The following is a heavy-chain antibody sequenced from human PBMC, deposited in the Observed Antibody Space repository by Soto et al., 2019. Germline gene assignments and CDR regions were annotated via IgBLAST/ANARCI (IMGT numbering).Heavy chain of an antibody. CDR3: ARGGYQRGNYYYGMDV. CDR1: GFTFSSYS. D-gene: IGHD5-12*01. V-gene: IGHV3-48*02. Sequence: GGSLRLSCAASGFTFSSYSMNWVRQAPGKGLEWVSYISSSSSTIYYADSVKGRFTISRDNAKNSLYLQMSSLRDEDTAVYYCARGGYQRGNYYYGMDVWGQGTTVTVYS. CDR2: ISSSSSTI. J-gene: IGHJ6*02.